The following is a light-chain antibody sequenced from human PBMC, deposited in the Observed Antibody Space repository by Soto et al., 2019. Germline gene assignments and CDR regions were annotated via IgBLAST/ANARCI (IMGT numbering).Light chain of an antibody. V-gene: IGLV2-23*02. CDR2: EVS. J-gene: IGLJ1*01. Sequence: QSVLTQPASVSGSPGQSITISCTGTSSDVGSYNLVSWYQQRPGKVPKLMIYEVSKRPSGISNRFSGSKSGNTASLTISGLQAEDEADYYCCTYAGSSTRFVFGTGTKVTVL. CDR1: SSDVGSYNL. CDR3: CTYAGSSTRFV.